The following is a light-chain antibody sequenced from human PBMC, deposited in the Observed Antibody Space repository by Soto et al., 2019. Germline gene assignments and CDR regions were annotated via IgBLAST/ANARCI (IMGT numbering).Light chain of an antibody. Sequence: IVLTQSPGTLSLSPGDRAALSFRASQNIRSNYLAWYQQKPGQAPRLLIYGASSRATGIPDRFSGSGSGTDFTLTISRLEPEHFAVYYCQRYGSSVVTFGQGTRLEIK. J-gene: IGKJ5*01. V-gene: IGKV3-20*01. CDR1: QNIRSNY. CDR3: QRYGSSVVT. CDR2: GAS.